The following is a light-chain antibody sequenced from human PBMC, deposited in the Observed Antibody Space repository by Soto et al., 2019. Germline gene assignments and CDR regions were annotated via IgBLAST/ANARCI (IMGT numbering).Light chain of an antibody. V-gene: IGKV1-27*01. CDR1: QGISNF. J-gene: IGKJ1*01. CDR3: QQYNSDST. CDR2: GSS. Sequence: DIQMTQSPSSLSASVGDRVTITCRASQGISNFLAWYQQKPGKVPKLLIYGSSTLQAGVPSRFSGSGSGTEFTLTISSLQPDDFATYYCQQYNSDSTFXQGTKVDIK.